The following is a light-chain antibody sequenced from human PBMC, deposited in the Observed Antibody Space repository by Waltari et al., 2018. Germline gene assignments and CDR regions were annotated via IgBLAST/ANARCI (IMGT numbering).Light chain of an antibody. CDR2: SAD. CDR1: SSNIGSYS. CDR3: SAWDDDLNGLV. J-gene: IGLJ2*01. V-gene: IGLV1-44*01. Sequence: QSVLTQPPSASGTPGQRVTISCSGGSSNIGSYSVSWYHQQPGTAPKVLLFSADTRPSGVPDRFSGSKSGTSASLAVDGLQSEDEGDYYCSAWDDDLNGLVFGGGTKLTVL.